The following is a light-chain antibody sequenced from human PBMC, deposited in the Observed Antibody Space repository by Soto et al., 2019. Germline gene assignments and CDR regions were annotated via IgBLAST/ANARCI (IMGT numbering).Light chain of an antibody. Sequence: EIVMTQSPATLSVSPGERATISCRASQSVSSNLAWYQQKPGQAPRLLIYGASTRATGIPARFSGSGSGTEFTPTISSLQSGDFAVYYCQQYNNWPFTFGPGTKVDIK. CDR3: QQYNNWPFT. CDR1: QSVSSN. J-gene: IGKJ3*01. CDR2: GAS. V-gene: IGKV3-15*01.